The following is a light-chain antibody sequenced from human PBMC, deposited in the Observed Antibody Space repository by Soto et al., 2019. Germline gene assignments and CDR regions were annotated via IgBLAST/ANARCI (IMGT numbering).Light chain of an antibody. V-gene: IGKV3-20*01. Sequence: EIVFTQSPGTLSLSPGERATLSCRASQRVSSSYLAWYQQKPGQAPRLLIYGASSRATGIPDRFSGSGSGTDFTLTISRLEPEDFAVYYCQQYGSSLFTFGPGTKVDIK. CDR2: GAS. J-gene: IGKJ3*01. CDR3: QQYGSSLFT. CDR1: QRVSSSY.